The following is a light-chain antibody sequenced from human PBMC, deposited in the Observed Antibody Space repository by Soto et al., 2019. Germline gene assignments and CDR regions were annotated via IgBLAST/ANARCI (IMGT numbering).Light chain of an antibody. CDR3: QQYNNYSWT. CDR2: DAS. Sequence: DIQMTQSPSTLSASVGDRVTITCRASQSISNWLAWYQQKPGKAPKLLIYDASSLESGVPSRFSGSGSGTEFTLTISSLQPDDFATYYCQQYNNYSWTFGQGTKVDIK. CDR1: QSISNW. V-gene: IGKV1-5*01. J-gene: IGKJ1*01.